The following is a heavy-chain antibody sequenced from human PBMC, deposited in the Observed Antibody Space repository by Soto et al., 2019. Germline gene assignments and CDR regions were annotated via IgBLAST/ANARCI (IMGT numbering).Heavy chain of an antibody. V-gene: IGHV3-7*03. CDR2: ISPNGRDE. D-gene: IGHD3-22*01. J-gene: IGHJ5*02. CDR3: ARIPCIADSCFYDA. Sequence: GGSLRLSCAASGFTFSNYWMSWVRQASGKGLEWVANISPNGRDERYVDSARGRVTISRDNANNVLYLQMNSLRDDDSAVYFWARIPCIADSCFYDAWGQGT. CDR1: GFTFSNYW.